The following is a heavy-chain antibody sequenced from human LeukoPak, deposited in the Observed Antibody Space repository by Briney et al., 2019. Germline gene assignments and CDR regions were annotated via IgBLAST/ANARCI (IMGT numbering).Heavy chain of an antibody. V-gene: IGHV3-7*03. CDR2: INHNGNVN. CDR1: GFTFSSYW. Sequence: GRSLRLSCAASGFTFSSYWMNWARQAPGKGLEWVASINHNGNVNYYVDSVKGRFTISRDNAKNSLYLQMSNLRAEDTAVYFCARGGGLDVWGQGATVTVSS. D-gene: IGHD3-16*01. J-gene: IGHJ6*02. CDR3: ARGGGLDV.